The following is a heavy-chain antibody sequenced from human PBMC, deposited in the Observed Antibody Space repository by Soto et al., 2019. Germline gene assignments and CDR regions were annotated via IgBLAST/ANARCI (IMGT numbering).Heavy chain of an antibody. D-gene: IGHD3-10*01. CDR3: AKGPHYYGSGSQYGMDV. CDR2: ISGSGGST. J-gene: IGHJ6*02. V-gene: IGHV3-23*01. Sequence: KGLEWVSAISGSGGSTYYADSVKGRFTISRDNSKNTLYLQMNSLRAEDTAVYYCAKGPHYYGSGSQYGMDVWAQGTTVTVSS.